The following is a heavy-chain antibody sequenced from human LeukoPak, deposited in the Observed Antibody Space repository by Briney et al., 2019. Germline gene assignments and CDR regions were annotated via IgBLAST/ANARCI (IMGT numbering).Heavy chain of an antibody. V-gene: IGHV1-2*02. D-gene: IGHD3-10*01. CDR2: INPNSGDT. CDR1: GYAFTGYY. CDR3: ARQGSGSYKLDY. Sequence: GASVKVSCKASGYAFTGYYMHWVRQAPGQGLEWMGWINPNSGDTYLAQHFKGRVTMTTDTSISTTYMEMNSLRSDDTAVFYCARQGSGSYKLDYWGQGALVTVSS. J-gene: IGHJ4*02.